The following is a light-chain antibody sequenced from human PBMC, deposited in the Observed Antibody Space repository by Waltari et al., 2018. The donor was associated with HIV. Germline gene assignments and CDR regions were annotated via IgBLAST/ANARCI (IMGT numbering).Light chain of an antibody. CDR2: RND. V-gene: IGLV10-54*01. J-gene: IGLJ3*02. Sequence: QAGLTQPPSVSKGLGQTATFTCTGTNNNVRHQATNFLPQHQGHPPKLLSYRNDKRPSGISERFSASRSGNTASLTITRLQPEDEADYYCSAWDGSLHTWVFGGGTKLTVL. CDR1: NNNVRHQA. CDR3: SAWDGSLHTWV.